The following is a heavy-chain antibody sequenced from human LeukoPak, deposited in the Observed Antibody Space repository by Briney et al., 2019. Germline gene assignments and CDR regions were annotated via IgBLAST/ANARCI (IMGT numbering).Heavy chain of an antibody. V-gene: IGHV4-39*01. CDR2: IYYSGST. CDR3: VLFSLYCSSTSCYDY. CDR1: GGSISSSSYY. D-gene: IGHD2-2*01. J-gene: IGHJ4*02. Sequence: SETLSLTCTVSGGSISSSSYYWGWIRQPPGKGLEWIGSIYYSGSTYYNPSLKSRVTISVDTSKNQFSLKLSSVTAADTAVYYCVLFSLYCSSTSCYDYWGQGTLVTVSS.